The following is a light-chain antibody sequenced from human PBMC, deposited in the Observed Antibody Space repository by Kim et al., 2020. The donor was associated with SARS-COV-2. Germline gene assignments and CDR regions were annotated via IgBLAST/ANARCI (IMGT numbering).Light chain of an antibody. CDR2: GKN. CDR3: NCRDSNHWV. CDR1: SLRSHY. Sequence: SVALGKTVRITCHGDSLRSHYASWYRQKPGQAPVLVIYGKNNRPSGIPARFSGSTSGNTASLTITGAQAEDEADYYCNCRDSNHWVFGGGTKLTVL. J-gene: IGLJ3*02. V-gene: IGLV3-19*01.